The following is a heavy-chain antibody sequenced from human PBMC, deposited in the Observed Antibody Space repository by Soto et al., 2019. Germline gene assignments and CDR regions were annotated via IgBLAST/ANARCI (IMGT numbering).Heavy chain of an antibody. D-gene: IGHD2-15*01. CDR3: ARVEDIVVVVAANAGFDY. V-gene: IGHV1-18*01. J-gene: IGHJ4*02. Sequence: GASVKVSCKASGYTFTSYGISWVRQAPGQGLEWMGWISAYNGNTNYTQKLQGRVTMTTDTSTSTAYMELRSLRSDDTAVYYCARVEDIVVVVAANAGFDYWGQGTLVTVSS. CDR1: GYTFTSYG. CDR2: ISAYNGNT.